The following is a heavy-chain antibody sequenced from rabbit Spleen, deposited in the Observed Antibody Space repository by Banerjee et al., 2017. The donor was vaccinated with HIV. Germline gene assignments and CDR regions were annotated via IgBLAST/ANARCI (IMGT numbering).Heavy chain of an antibody. CDR1: GFDFSTYS. J-gene: IGHJ6*01. CDR2: IAGSSSGFT. Sequence: QSLEESGGDLVKPGASLTLSCTASGFDFSTYSMSWVRQAPGKGLEWISCIAGSSSGFTYSATWAKGRFTCSKTSSTTVTLQMTSLTVADTATYFCARDSGTSFSSYGMDLWVPGTLVTVS. V-gene: IGHV1S40*01. D-gene: IGHD8-1*01. CDR3: ARDSGTSFSSYGMDL.